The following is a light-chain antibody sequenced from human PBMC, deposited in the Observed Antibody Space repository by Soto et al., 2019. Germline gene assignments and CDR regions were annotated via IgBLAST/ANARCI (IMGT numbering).Light chain of an antibody. CDR1: QSVSSSY. V-gene: IGKV3-20*01. J-gene: IGKJ2*01. Sequence: EIVLTQSPGTLSLSPGERATLSCRASQSVSSSYLAWYQQKPGQAPRLLIYGASSRATGIPDRFSGSGSGTDFTLTISRLEPEYFAVYYCQQYGSSPYTFGQGTKLESK. CDR2: GAS. CDR3: QQYGSSPYT.